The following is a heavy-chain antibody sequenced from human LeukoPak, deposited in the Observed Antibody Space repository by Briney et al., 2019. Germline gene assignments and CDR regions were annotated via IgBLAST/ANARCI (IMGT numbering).Heavy chain of an antibody. D-gene: IGHD1-20*01. V-gene: IGHV1-18*01. Sequence: ASVKVSCKASGYTFTNYAIIWVRQAPGQGLEWMAYISAYNGKTEYAQKIQGRVTLTTDTSTNTAYMELSSLRSDDTAVYYCAREFWCNDNNCYLSSFDIWGQGTVVTVPS. CDR3: AREFWCNDNNCYLSSFDI. CDR1: GYTFTNYA. CDR2: ISAYNGKT. J-gene: IGHJ3*02.